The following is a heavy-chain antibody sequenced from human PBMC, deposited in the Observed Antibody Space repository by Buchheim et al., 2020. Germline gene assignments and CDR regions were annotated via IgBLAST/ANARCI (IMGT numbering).Heavy chain of an antibody. CDR2: ISYDGNNK. CDR1: GFTFSSYG. CDR3: AKDRGVGARYYYYGMDV. J-gene: IGHJ6*02. Sequence: QVQLVESGGGVVQPGRSLRLSCAASGFTFSSYGMHWVRQAPGKGLEWVAVISYDGNNKYYADSVKGRFTIYRDNSKNTLYLQMNSLRAEDTAVYYCAKDRGVGARYYYYGMDVWGQGTT. D-gene: IGHD1-26*01. V-gene: IGHV3-30*18.